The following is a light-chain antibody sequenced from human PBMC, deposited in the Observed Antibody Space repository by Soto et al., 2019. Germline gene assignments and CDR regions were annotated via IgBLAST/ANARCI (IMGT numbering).Light chain of an antibody. CDR3: QTWGTGIWV. Sequence: QSVLTQSPSASASLGASVKLTCTLSSGHSSYAIAWHQQQPEKGPRYLMKLNSDGSHSKGDGIPDRFSGSSSXAXRYLTISSLQSEDEADYYCQTWGTGIWVFGGGTKLTVL. J-gene: IGLJ3*02. V-gene: IGLV4-69*01. CDR2: LNSDGSH. CDR1: SGHSSYA.